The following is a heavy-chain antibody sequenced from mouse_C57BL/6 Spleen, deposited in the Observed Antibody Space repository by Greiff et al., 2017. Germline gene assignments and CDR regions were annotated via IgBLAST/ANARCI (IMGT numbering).Heavy chain of an antibody. D-gene: IGHD1-1*01. CDR2: IDPETGGT. CDR1: GYTFTDYE. J-gene: IGHJ1*03. V-gene: IGHV1-15*01. CDR3: TRASFITTVVAHWYFEV. Sequence: VQLQQSGAELVRPGASVTLSCKASGYTFTDYEMHWVKQTPVHGLEWIGAIDPETGGTAYNQKFKGKAILTADKSSSPAYMELRSLTSEDSAVYYCTRASFITTVVAHWYFEVWGTGTTVTVSS.